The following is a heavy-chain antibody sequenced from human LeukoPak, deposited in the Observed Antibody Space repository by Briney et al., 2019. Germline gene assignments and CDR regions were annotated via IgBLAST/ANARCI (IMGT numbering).Heavy chain of an antibody. CDR1: GFTFDDYA. Sequence: PGRSLRLSCAASGFTFDDYAMHLVRQAPGKGLEWVSGISWNSGSIGYADSVKGRFTISRDNAKNSLYLQMNSLRAEDTALYYCAKDIQGDFWSGYYPRTYYYYGMDVWGQGTTVTVSS. CDR2: ISWNSGSI. V-gene: IGHV3-9*01. CDR3: AKDIQGDFWSGYYPRTYYYYGMDV. J-gene: IGHJ6*02. D-gene: IGHD3-3*01.